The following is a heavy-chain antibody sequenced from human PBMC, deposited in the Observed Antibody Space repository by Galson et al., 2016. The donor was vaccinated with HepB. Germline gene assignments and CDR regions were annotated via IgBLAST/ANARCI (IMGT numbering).Heavy chain of an antibody. CDR3: AALRVAFYDFWSGSEYFDY. CDR1: GFTFTTSA. J-gene: IGHJ4*02. V-gene: IGHV1-58*01. Sequence: SVKVSCKASGFTFTTSAVQWVRQARGQRLEWIGWIVVASGTTNYAQKFQERVTITRDKSTSTAYMELSNLTSEDTAVYYCAALRVAFYDFWSGSEYFDYWGQGTQVTVSS. CDR2: IVVASGTT. D-gene: IGHD3-3*01.